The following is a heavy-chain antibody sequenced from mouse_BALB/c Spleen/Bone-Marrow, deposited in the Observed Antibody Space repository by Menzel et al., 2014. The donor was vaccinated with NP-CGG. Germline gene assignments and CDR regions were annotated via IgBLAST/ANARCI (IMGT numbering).Heavy chain of an antibody. D-gene: IGHD2-10*02. CDR2: ISSGSSTI. CDR1: GFTFSSFG. V-gene: IGHV5-17*02. Sequence: EVMLVESGGGLAQPGGSRKLSCAASGFTFSSFGMRWVRQAPEKGLEWVAYISSGSSTIYYADTVKGRFTISRDNPKNTLFLQMTSLRSEDTAMYYCVRSYDSYAMAFWGQGTSVTVSS. J-gene: IGHJ4*01. CDR3: VRSYDSYAMAF.